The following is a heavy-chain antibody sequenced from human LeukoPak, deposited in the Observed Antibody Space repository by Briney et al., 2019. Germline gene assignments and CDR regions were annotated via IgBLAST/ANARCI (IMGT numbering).Heavy chain of an antibody. CDR2: IYYSGST. Sequence: SQTLSLTCTVSGGSISSGDYYWSWIRQPPGKGLEWIGYIYYSGSTYYNPSLKSRVTISVDTSKNQFSLKLSSVTAADTAVYYCARALGYSYGYGADYWGQGTLVTVSS. CDR3: ARALGYSYGYGADY. V-gene: IGHV4-30-4*01. D-gene: IGHD5-18*01. CDR1: GGSISSGDYY. J-gene: IGHJ4*02.